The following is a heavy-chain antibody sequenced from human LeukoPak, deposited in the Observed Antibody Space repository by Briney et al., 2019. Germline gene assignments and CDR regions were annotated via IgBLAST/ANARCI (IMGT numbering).Heavy chain of an antibody. D-gene: IGHD3-9*01. J-gene: IGHJ5*02. CDR3: ARVWRDYDILTGYYSNWFDP. CDR1: GGSFSGYY. CDR2: IYYSGST. V-gene: IGHV4-59*01. Sequence: SETLSLTCAVYGGSFSGYYWSWIRQPPGKGLEWIGYIYYSGSTNYNPSLKSRVTISVDTSKNQFSLKLSSVTAADTAVYYCARVWRDYDILTGYYSNWFDPWGQGTLVTVSS.